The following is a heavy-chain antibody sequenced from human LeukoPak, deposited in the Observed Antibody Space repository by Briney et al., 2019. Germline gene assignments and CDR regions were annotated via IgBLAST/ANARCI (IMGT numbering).Heavy chain of an antibody. Sequence: SETLSLTCTVSGGPISSSYWSWIRQPPGKGLEWIGFIYYSGNTNYNPSLKSRVIISVDTSKNQFSPKLSSVTAADTAVYYCARLKGYSSSWYLVPGRYFDLWGRGTLVTVSS. CDR1: GGPISSSY. CDR3: ARLKGYSSSWYLVPGRYFDL. J-gene: IGHJ2*01. V-gene: IGHV4-59*08. D-gene: IGHD6-13*01. CDR2: IYYSGNT.